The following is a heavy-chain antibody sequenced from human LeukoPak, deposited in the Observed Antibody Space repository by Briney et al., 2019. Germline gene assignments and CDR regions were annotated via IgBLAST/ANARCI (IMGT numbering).Heavy chain of an antibody. D-gene: IGHD2-2*01. Sequence: SETLSLTCTVSGASINNYYWSWIRQPPGKGLEWIGYIYYYGSTNYNPSLKSRVTISVDTSENQFSLKLSSVTAADTAVYYCARCGPQDIVVVPAASWFDPWGQGTLVTVSS. CDR2: IYYYGST. V-gene: IGHV4-59*08. J-gene: IGHJ5*02. CDR3: ARCGPQDIVVVPAASWFDP. CDR1: GASINNYY.